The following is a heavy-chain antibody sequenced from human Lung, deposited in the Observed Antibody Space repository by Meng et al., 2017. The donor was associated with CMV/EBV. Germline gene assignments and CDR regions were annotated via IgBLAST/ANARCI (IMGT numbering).Heavy chain of an antibody. CDR1: GLXFKIYG. V-gene: IGHV3-30*02. J-gene: IGHJ6*02. CDR3: VKDFPGDCYPFCYYFSHGMDV. CDR2: IRYDEKTK. D-gene: IGHD2-21*01. Sequence: EGSXRLXCATSGLXFKIYGMHWVRQLPGKGLEWVAFIRYDEKTKYYADSVKGRFTISRDNSKNTLYLQMNSLTVEDTAVYYCVKDFPGDCYPFCYYFSHGMDVXGQGXTVTVSS.